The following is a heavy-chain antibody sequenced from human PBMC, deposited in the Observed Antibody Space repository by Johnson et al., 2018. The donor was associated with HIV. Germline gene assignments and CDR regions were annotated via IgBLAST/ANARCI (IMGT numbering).Heavy chain of an antibody. V-gene: IGHV3-15*01. CDR1: GFTFSDAW. CDR3: AREMVAAKDAFDI. Sequence: VQLVESGGDLVKPGGSLRLSCAASGFTFSDAWMNWVRQAPGKGLEWVGRVKSISDGGTADYAAPVRGRFTISRDTSENTLYLQMDSLRAEDTAVYFCAREMVAAKDAFDIWGQGTMVIVSS. J-gene: IGHJ3*02. D-gene: IGHD2-15*01. CDR2: VKSISDGGTA.